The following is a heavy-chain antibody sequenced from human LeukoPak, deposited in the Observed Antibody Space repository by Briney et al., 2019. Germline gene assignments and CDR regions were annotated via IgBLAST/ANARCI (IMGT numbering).Heavy chain of an antibody. Sequence: PGGSLRLSCAASGFTFSNYGLSWVRQAPGKGLEWVSSISSSSSYIYYADSVKGRFTISRDNAKNSLYLQMNSLRAEDTAVYYCARADWDTAMIDYWGQGTLVTVSS. CDR2: ISSSSSYI. CDR3: ARADWDTAMIDY. J-gene: IGHJ4*02. V-gene: IGHV3-21*01. D-gene: IGHD5-18*01. CDR1: GFTFSNYG.